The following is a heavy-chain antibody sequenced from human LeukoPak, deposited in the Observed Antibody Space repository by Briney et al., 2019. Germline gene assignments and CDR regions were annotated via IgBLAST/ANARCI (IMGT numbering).Heavy chain of an antibody. CDR3: ARESPHDYYYYYYMDV. Sequence: NPSGTLSLTCAVSGGSISSSNWWSWVRQPPGKGLEWIGEIYHSGSTNYNPSLKSRVTISVDKSKNRFSLKLSSVTAADTAVYYCARESPHDYYYYYYMDVWGKGTTVTVSS. V-gene: IGHV4-4*02. CDR2: IYHSGST. CDR1: GGSISSSNW. J-gene: IGHJ6*03.